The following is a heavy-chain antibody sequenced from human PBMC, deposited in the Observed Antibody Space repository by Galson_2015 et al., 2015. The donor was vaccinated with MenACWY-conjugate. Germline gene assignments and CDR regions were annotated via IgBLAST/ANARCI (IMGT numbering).Heavy chain of an antibody. Sequence: QSGAEVKKPGESLQISCKGSGYSFTSYWIGWVRQMPGKGLEWMGIIYPGDSDTRYSPSFQGQVTISADKSISTAYLQWSSLKASDTAMYYCARQYPGYCSSTSCYYFDYWGQGTLVTVSS. CDR2: IYPGDSDT. CDR3: ARQYPGYCSSTSCYYFDY. V-gene: IGHV5-51*01. D-gene: IGHD2-2*01. J-gene: IGHJ4*02. CDR1: GYSFTSYW.